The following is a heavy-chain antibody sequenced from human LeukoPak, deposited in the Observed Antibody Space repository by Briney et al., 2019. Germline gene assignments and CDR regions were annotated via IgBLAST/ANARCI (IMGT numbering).Heavy chain of an antibody. CDR3: AKDIGWNSDAFDV. V-gene: IGHV3-9*01. CDR1: GFTFDDYA. J-gene: IGHJ3*01. CDR2: ITRNSRDI. Sequence: GGSLRLSCAASGFTFDDYAMHWVRQAPGKGLEWVAGITRNSRDIIYVDSVKGRFTISRDNAKNSLYLQMNRLRPEDTALYFCAKDIGWNSDAFDVWGQGTMVTVSS. D-gene: IGHD1-7*01.